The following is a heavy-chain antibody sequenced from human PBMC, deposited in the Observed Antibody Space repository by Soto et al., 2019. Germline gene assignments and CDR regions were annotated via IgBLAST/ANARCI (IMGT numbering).Heavy chain of an antibody. CDR2: IYYSGST. D-gene: IGHD3-3*01. J-gene: IGHJ5*02. CDR3: ARWTRSVYYNEFDP. V-gene: IGHV4-30-4*01. CDR1: GGSISSGNYY. Sequence: SETLSLTCTVSGGSISSGNYYWSWIRQPPGKGLEWIGYIYYSGSTYYNPSLKSRVTISVGTSKNQFSLKLSSVTAADTAVYYCARWTRSVYYNEFDPWGQGTLVTVSS.